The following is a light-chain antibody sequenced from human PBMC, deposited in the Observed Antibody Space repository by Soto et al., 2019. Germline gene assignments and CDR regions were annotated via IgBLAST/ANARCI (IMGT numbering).Light chain of an antibody. CDR2: EVS. Sequence: QSALTQPASVSGSPGQSITISCTGTSRDVGGYNYVSWYQQHPGKAPKLMIYEVSNRPSGVSNLFSGSKSGNTASLTISGLQAEDEADYYCSSYTSSSTPYVFGTGTKVTVL. J-gene: IGLJ1*01. CDR3: SSYTSSSTPYV. CDR1: SRDVGGYNY. V-gene: IGLV2-14*01.